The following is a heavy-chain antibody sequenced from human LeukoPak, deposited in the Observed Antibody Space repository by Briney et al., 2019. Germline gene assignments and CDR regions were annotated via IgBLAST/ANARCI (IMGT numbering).Heavy chain of an antibody. CDR2: ISYDGSNK. J-gene: IGHJ4*02. CDR3: AKDSHWILFDD. D-gene: IGHD2-2*03. V-gene: IGHV3-30*04. Sequence: GGSLRLSCAASGFTFSSYAMHWVRQAPGKGLEWVAVISYDGSNKYYADSVKGRFTISRDNSKNTLYLQMNSLRDEDTAVYYCAKDSHWILFDDWGQGTLVTVSS. CDR1: GFTFSSYA.